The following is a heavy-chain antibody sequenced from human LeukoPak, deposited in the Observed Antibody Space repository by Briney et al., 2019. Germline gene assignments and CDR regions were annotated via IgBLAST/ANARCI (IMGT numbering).Heavy chain of an antibody. J-gene: IGHJ6*03. CDR2: IIPIFGTA. CDR3: ASPNYRNYYYMDV. CDR1: GGTFSSYA. V-gene: IGHV1-69*05. D-gene: IGHD4/OR15-4a*01. Sequence: ASVKVSCKASGGTFSSYAISWVRQAPGQGLEWMGRIIPIFGTANYAQKFQGRVTITTDESTSTAYMELSSLRSEDPAVYYCASPNYRNYYYMDVWGKGTTVTVSS.